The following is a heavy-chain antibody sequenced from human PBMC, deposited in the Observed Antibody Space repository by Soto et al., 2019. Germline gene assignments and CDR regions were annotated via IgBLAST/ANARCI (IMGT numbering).Heavy chain of an antibody. CDR1: GGTFNGYG. Sequence: QVQLVQSGAVVKKPGSSVEVSCKASGGTFNGYGISWVRQAPGQGLEWMGGTVPVFDTSKYAPRFQGRVTITAGDSTSTAYMELTSVRSEDPAFHSCARGVSNSGAYYTGPSAYDLWGQGTLVIVSS. D-gene: IGHD3-10*01. CDR2: TVPVFDTS. V-gene: IGHV1-69*01. CDR3: ARGVSNSGAYYTGPSAYDL. J-gene: IGHJ3*01.